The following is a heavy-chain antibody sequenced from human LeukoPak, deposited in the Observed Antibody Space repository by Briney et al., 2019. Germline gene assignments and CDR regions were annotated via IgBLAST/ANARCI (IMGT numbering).Heavy chain of an antibody. Sequence: PGGSLRLSCAASGFTLSNYDMHWVRQPTGKALEWVSAIGRHGDTYYAASVKGRFTISREYAKNSLYLQMNSLRVGDTAVYYCARVSLSTSGYDDALEIWGQGTVVTVSS. CDR2: IGRHGDT. CDR3: ARVSLSTSGYDDALEI. D-gene: IGHD5-12*01. V-gene: IGHV3-13*04. CDR1: GFTLSNYD. J-gene: IGHJ3*02.